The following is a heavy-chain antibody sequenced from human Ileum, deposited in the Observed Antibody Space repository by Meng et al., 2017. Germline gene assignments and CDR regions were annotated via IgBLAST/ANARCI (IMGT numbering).Heavy chain of an antibody. CDR1: GFTVSSYA. CDR3: ANFDWNDGKTCD. CDR2: ISTSGSNT. Sequence: EVQFVRSWGGLVPSWVCLGPSCAASGFTVSSYAMSWVRQVPGKGLEWVSAISTSGSNTYYADSFRGRFTISRDNSKNTLFLQMNSLRVDDTAVYYCANFDWNDGKTCDWGQGTLVPVSS. V-gene: IGHV3-23*05. J-gene: IGHJ4*02. D-gene: IGHD1-1*01.